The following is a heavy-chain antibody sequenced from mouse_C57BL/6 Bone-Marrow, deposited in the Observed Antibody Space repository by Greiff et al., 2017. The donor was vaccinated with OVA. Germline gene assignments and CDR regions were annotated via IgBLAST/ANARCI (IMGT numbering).Heavy chain of an antibody. CDR3: ARGAIYDGYYDAMDY. Sequence: ESGPGLVKPSQSLSLTCSVTGYSITSGYYWNWIRQFPGNKLEWMGYISYDGSNNYNPSLKNRISITRDTSKNQFFLKLNSVTTEDTATYYCARGAIYDGYYDAMDYWGQGTSVTVSS. D-gene: IGHD2-3*01. CDR2: ISYDGSN. J-gene: IGHJ4*01. V-gene: IGHV3-6*01. CDR1: GYSITSGYY.